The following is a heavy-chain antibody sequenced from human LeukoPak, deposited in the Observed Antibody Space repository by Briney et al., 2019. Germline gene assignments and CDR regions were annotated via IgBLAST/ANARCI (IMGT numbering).Heavy chain of an antibody. Sequence: GGSLRLSCAASGFTFSSYGMHWVRQAPGKGLEWVAFIRYDGSNKYYADSVKGRFTISRDNSKNTLYLQMNSLRAEDTAVYYCAKDVPFRSIAAAGSPFDYWGQGTLVTVSS. D-gene: IGHD6-13*01. CDR2: IRYDGSNK. J-gene: IGHJ4*02. CDR3: AKDVPFRSIAAAGSPFDY. V-gene: IGHV3-30*02. CDR1: GFTFSSYG.